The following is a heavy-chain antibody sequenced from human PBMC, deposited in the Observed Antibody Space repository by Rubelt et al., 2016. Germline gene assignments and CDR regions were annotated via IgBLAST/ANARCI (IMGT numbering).Heavy chain of an antibody. D-gene: IGHD2-15*01. J-gene: IGHJ3*02. CDR3: AGDRGGYCSGGSCDAFDI. V-gene: IGHV5-51*01. CDR1: GYSFTSYW. Sequence: EVQLVQSGAEVKKPGESLKISCKGSGYSFTSYWIGWVRQMPGKGLEWMGIIYPGDSDTRYSPSFQGQVTISADKSISTAYLQWSSLKASDTAMYYCAGDRGGYCSGGSCDAFDIWGQGTMVTVSS. CDR2: IYPGDSDT.